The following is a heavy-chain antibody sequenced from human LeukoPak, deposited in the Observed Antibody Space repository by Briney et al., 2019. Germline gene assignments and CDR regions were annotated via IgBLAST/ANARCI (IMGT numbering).Heavy chain of an antibody. CDR2: INHSGST. J-gene: IGHJ4*02. CDR1: GGSFSGYY. CDR3: AGGGATIQEGFDY. Sequence: PSETLSLTCAVYGGSFSGYYWSWIRQPPGKGLEWIGEINHSGSTNYNPSLKSRVTISVDTSKNQFSLELSSVTAADTAVYYCAGGGATIQEGFDYWGQGTLVTVSS. D-gene: IGHD5-24*01. V-gene: IGHV4-34*01.